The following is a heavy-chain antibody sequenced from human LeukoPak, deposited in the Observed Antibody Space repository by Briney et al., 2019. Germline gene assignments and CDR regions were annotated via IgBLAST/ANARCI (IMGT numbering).Heavy chain of an antibody. CDR3: AKSGGMVRGVIRAFDI. Sequence: GGSLRLSCAASGFTFSSYAMSWVRQAPGKGLEWVSAISGSGGSTYYADSVKGRFTISRDNSKNTLYLQMNSLRAEDTAVYYCAKSGGMVRGVIRAFDIWSQGTMVTVSS. V-gene: IGHV3-23*01. J-gene: IGHJ3*02. D-gene: IGHD3-10*01. CDR2: ISGSGGST. CDR1: GFTFSSYA.